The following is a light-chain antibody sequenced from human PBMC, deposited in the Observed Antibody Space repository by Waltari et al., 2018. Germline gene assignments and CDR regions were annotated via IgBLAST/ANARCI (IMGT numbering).Light chain of an antibody. CDR1: QSINNW. J-gene: IGKJ1*01. V-gene: IGKV1-5*03. Sequence: DIQMTQSPSTLSAFVRDRVSITCRASQSINNWLAWYQQKPGKTPKLLIYKTSSMESGVPSRFSGSGSGTDFTLTISSLQPDDFATYYCLQYGSHWTFGPGTKVEI. CDR3: LQYGSHWT. CDR2: KTS.